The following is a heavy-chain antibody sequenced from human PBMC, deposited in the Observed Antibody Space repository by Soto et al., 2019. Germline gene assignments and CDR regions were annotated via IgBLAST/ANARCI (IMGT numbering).Heavy chain of an antibody. CDR3: AKAHDSFLSDY. J-gene: IGHJ4*02. D-gene: IGHD3-3*02. CDR2: ISCGGGST. Sequence: GGSLRLSCAASGFTFSSYAMSWVRQAPGKGLEWVSSISCGGGSTYYADSVKGRFTISRDNSKNTLYLQMNSLRAEDTAVYYCAKAHDSFLSDYWGQGTLVTVSS. V-gene: IGHV3-23*01. CDR1: GFTFSSYA.